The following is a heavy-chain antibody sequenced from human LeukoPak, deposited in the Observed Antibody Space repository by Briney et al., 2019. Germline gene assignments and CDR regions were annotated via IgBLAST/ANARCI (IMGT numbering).Heavy chain of an antibody. V-gene: IGHV3-23*01. Sequence: GGSLRLSCAASGFSFSSFALSWVRQAPGKGLEWVSSISGSGDSTYYMESVKGRFTISRDNSKNTLYLQVNSLRAEDTAVYYCAKGGKWDVTPFDYWGQGTLVTVSS. J-gene: IGHJ4*02. CDR2: ISGSGDST. CDR3: AKGGKWDVTPFDY. CDR1: GFSFSSFA. D-gene: IGHD1-26*01.